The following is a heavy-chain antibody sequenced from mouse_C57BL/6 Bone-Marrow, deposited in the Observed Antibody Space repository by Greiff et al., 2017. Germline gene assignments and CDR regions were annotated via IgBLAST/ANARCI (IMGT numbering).Heavy chain of an antibody. D-gene: IGHD1-1*01. J-gene: IGHJ3*01. CDR3: ARDYYGSSYGWFAY. CDR2: IYIGKGYT. CDR1: GYTFTSYG. Sequence: EVQLQQSGAELVRPGSSVKMSCKTSGYTFTSYGINWVKQRPGQGLEWIGYIYIGKGYTEYNEKFKGKVTLTSDTSSSTAYMQLSSLTSEDSAIYVCARDYYGSSYGWFAYWGQGTLVTVSA. V-gene: IGHV1-58*01.